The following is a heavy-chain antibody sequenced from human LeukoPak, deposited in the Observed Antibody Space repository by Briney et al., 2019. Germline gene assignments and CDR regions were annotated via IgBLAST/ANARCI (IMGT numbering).Heavy chain of an antibody. CDR1: GYSFTSYW. CDR3: ARREREYYGSGSYVRDAFDI. Sequence: RGESLKISCKGSGYSFTSYWIGWVRQMPGKGLEWMGIIYPGDSDTRYSPSFQGQVTISADKSISTAYLQWSSLKASDTAMYYCARREREYYGSGSYVRDAFDIWGQGTMVTVSS. V-gene: IGHV5-51*01. J-gene: IGHJ3*02. CDR2: IYPGDSDT. D-gene: IGHD3-10*01.